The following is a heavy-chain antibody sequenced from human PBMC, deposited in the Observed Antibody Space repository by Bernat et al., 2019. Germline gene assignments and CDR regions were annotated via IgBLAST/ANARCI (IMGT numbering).Heavy chain of an antibody. CDR3: ARSRPEYYFDY. CDR2: ISNSGGAT. Sequence: EVQLLESGGGLGHPGGSLRLSCAASGFTFSNFAMTWVRQAPGKGLDWVSSISNSGGATYYADSVKGRFTISRDNSKNTLYLQVNSLRAEDTAVYYCARSRPEYYFDYWGQGTLVTVS. J-gene: IGHJ4*02. V-gene: IGHV3-23*01. CDR1: GFTFSNFA.